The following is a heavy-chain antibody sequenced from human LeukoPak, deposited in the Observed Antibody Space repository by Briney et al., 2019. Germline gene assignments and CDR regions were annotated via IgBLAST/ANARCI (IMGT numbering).Heavy chain of an antibody. V-gene: IGHV4-59*08. D-gene: IGHD4-17*01. J-gene: IGHJ4*02. Sequence: SETLSLTCTVSGGSISSYYWSWIRRPPGKGLKWIGYIYYSGSTNYNPSLKSRVTISVDTSKNQFSLKLSSVTAADTAVYYCARQGGLRPEYYFDYWGQGTLVTVSS. CDR2: IYYSGST. CDR1: GGSISSYY. CDR3: ARQGGLRPEYYFDY.